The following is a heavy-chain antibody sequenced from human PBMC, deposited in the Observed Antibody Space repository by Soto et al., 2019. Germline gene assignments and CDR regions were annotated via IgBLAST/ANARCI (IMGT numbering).Heavy chain of an antibody. CDR3: AIGPWHRSHGHYFDY. CDR1: GFTFSNYA. D-gene: IGHD5-12*01. CDR2: ISYDGSTI. Sequence: QVEVVESGGGVVQPGRSLRLSCAASGFTFSNYAMHWVRQAPGKGLEWVAGISYDGSTIYYVDSVKGRFTVSRDNSKKPLYLHMGGLRAEHTSVYSCAIGPWHRSHGHYFDYWCQGTLVTVSS. J-gene: IGHJ4*02. V-gene: IGHV3-30*03.